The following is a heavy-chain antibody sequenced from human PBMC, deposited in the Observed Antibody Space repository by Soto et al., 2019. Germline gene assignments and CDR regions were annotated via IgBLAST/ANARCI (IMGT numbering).Heavy chain of an antibody. J-gene: IGHJ6*02. CDR3: ARDVEEAARNYYSGGMDV. D-gene: IGHD6-6*01. CDR1: GGTFNSYA. CDR2: IITMFGSA. V-gene: IGHV1-69*01. Sequence: QVQLVQSGAEVKKPGSSVKVSCKASGGTFNSYAISWVRQAPGQGREGRGGIITMFGSANYAQKFQGRVTIAADDSTSTAYMALSSLRSEDAAVYYCARDVEEAARNYYSGGMDVWGQGTTVTVSS.